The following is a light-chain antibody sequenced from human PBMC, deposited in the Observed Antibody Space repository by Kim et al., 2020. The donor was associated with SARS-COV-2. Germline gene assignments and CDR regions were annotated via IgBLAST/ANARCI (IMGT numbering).Light chain of an antibody. CDR3: QQTYISPVT. J-gene: IGKJ3*01. V-gene: IGKV1-39*01. CDR1: QNINSH. Sequence: DIQMTQSPSSLSASVRDRVTITCRTSQNINSHLNWYHQKPGRAPKLLIYAASTLQGGVPSRFSGSGSETDFTLTISSLQPEDFATYFYQQTYISPVTFGPGTKVDIK. CDR2: AAS.